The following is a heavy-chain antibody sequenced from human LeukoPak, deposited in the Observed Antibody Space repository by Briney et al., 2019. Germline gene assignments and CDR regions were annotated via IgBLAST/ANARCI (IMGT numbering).Heavy chain of an antibody. J-gene: IGHJ4*02. D-gene: IGHD6-13*01. Sequence: GGSLRLSCAASGFTFSGSAMHWVRQASGKGLEWVGRIRSKANSYATAYAASVKGRFTISRDDSKNTAYLQMNSLKTEDTAVYYCTRLGTRSSSWSYWGQGTLVTVSS. CDR1: GFTFSGSA. CDR2: IRSKANSYAT. V-gene: IGHV3-73*01. CDR3: TRLGTRSSSWSY.